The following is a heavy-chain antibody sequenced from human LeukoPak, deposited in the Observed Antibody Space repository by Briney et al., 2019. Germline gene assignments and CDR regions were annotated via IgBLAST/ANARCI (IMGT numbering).Heavy chain of an antibody. CDR2: IYNSGST. D-gene: IGHD6-19*01. J-gene: IGHJ4*02. Sequence: SETLSLTCAVSDYSIRSGGYSWHWIRQPPGKGLEWIGYIYNSGSTNYNPSLKSRVTISVDTSKNQFSLKLSSVTAADTAVYYCASLRIAVAGTGYFDYWGQGTLVTVSS. V-gene: IGHV4-30-4*07. CDR1: DYSIRSGGYS. CDR3: ASLRIAVAGTGYFDY.